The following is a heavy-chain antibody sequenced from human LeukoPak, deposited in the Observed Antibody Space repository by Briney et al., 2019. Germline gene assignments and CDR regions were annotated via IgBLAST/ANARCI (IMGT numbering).Heavy chain of an antibody. CDR1: GGSIGSSSYH. Sequence: PSETLSLTCTVSGGSIGSSSYHWGWIRQPPGKGLEWIGSIYYSGSTYYNPSLKSRVTISVDTSKNQFSLKLSSVTAADTAVYYCARRGYDYYDSSGPNYYFDGWGQGTLVTVAS. V-gene: IGHV4-39*01. J-gene: IGHJ4*02. D-gene: IGHD3-22*01. CDR2: IYYSGST. CDR3: ARRGYDYYDSSGPNYYFDG.